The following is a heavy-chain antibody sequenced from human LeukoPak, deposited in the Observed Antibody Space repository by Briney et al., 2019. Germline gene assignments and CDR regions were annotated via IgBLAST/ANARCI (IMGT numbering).Heavy chain of an antibody. V-gene: IGHV3-30*04. J-gene: IGHJ6*03. D-gene: IGHD3-22*01. CDR2: ISSDGSKI. CDR3: ARDVSSGPVFYYYMDV. Sequence: QTGGSLRLSCAASGFIFSNYAMHWVRQAPGKGLEWVALISSDGSKIYYADSVKGRFTISRDNSRNTLYLQMNSLRAEDSAVYYCARDVSSGPVFYYYMDVWGKGTTVTVSS. CDR1: GFIFSNYA.